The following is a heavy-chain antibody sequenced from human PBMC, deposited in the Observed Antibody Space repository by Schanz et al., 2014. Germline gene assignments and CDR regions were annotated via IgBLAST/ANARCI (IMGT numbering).Heavy chain of an antibody. D-gene: IGHD3-10*01. J-gene: IGHJ3*01. CDR2: MNSKTGNT. CDR1: GYTFTTYY. Sequence: QVQLVQSGAEVKKPGVSVKVSCKASGYTFTTYYIHWVRQAPGQGLEWMGWMNSKTGNTGYAQRFQGRVTMTRNTSITTAYLELSSLRSGDTAVYYCATNSPFRMVRGSNAIDAWGQGTMVTVSS. CDR3: ATNSPFRMVRGSNAIDA. V-gene: IGHV1-8*01.